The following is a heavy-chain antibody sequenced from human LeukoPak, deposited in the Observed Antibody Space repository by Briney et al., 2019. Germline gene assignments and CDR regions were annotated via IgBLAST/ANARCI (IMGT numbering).Heavy chain of an antibody. Sequence: GGSLRLSCAASGFTFSSYSMNWVRQAPGKGLEWVSAISGSGGSTYYADSVKGRFTISRDNSKNTLYLQMNSLRAEDTAVYYCAKLASYDSSGYYGDYFDYWGQGTLVTVSS. CDR2: ISGSGGST. CDR3: AKLASYDSSGYYGDYFDY. CDR1: GFTFSSYS. V-gene: IGHV3-23*01. D-gene: IGHD3-22*01. J-gene: IGHJ4*02.